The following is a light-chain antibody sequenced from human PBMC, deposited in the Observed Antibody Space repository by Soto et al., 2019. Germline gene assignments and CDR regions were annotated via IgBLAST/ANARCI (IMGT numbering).Light chain of an antibody. V-gene: IGKV1-5*03. Sequence: DIPMTQSPSTLSASVGERVTITCRANQSISTWLAWYQQEPGKAPKLLIYKASHLYSGVPTRFSGIGSGTEFSLSISSLQPDDFATYYCQQYNSYPRTFGQGTKVEI. CDR2: KAS. J-gene: IGKJ1*01. CDR1: QSISTW. CDR3: QQYNSYPRT.